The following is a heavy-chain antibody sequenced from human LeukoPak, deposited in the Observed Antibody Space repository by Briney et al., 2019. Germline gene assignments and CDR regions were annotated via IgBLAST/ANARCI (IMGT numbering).Heavy chain of an antibody. CDR3: ARDQSPGLFDY. J-gene: IGHJ4*02. CDR2: ISGNNGNT. CDR1: GYTFSSYG. V-gene: IGHV1-18*01. Sequence: ASVKVSCKASGYTFSSYGISWLRQAPGQGLEWMGWISGNNGNTNYAQKFHDRVTMTTDTSTTTVYMELRSLTSDDTAMYYCARDQSPGLFDYWGQGTPVSVSS.